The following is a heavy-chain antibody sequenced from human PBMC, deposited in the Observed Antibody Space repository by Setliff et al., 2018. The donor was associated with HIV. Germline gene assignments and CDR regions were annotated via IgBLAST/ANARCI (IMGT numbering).Heavy chain of an antibody. D-gene: IGHD2-2*01. CDR3: ARVGASGVASSMDYHYYMDV. J-gene: IGHJ6*03. CDR2: IFASGST. CDR1: GGSISSSSNY. V-gene: IGHV4-39*07. Sequence: SETLSLTCTVSGGSISSSSNYWGWIRQPPGKGLEWIGNIFASGSTKYNPSLESRVTMSVDTSRTQFSLKLRSVTAADTAVYYCARVGASGVASSMDYHYYMDVWGKGTSVTVSS.